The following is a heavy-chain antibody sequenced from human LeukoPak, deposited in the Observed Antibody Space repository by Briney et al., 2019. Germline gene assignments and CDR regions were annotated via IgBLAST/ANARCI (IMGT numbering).Heavy chain of an antibody. V-gene: IGHV1-2*02. CDR1: GYTFTGYY. CDR2: INPNSGGT. D-gene: IGHD5-12*01. CDR3: ARLPERGYSGYGVNWFDP. J-gene: IGHJ5*02. Sequence: ASVKVSCKASGYTFTGYYMHWVRQAPGQGLEWMGWINPNSGGTNYAQKFQGRVTMTRHTSISTAYMELSRLRSDDTAVYYCARLPERGYSGYGVNWFDPWGQGTLVTVSS.